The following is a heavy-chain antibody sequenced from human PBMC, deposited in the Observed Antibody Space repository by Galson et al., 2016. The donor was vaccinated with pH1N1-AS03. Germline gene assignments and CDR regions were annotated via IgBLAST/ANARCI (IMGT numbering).Heavy chain of an antibody. CDR3: ARGAGGFDY. CDR1: GYTFPGYA. D-gene: IGHD2-15*01. V-gene: IGHV1-3*01. CDR2: IYGGNRNT. Sequence: SVKVSCKASGYTFPGYAIHWVRQAPGQRLEWMGYIYGGNRNTKYSQKFQGIFTMTRDTSATTVYMELNSLTSEDTAVYYCARGAGGFDYWGQGTLVTVSS. J-gene: IGHJ4*02.